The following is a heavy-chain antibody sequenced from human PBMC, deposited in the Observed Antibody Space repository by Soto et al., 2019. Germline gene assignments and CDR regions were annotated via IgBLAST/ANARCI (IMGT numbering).Heavy chain of an antibody. Sequence: EVQLVETGGGLVQPGGSLRLSCAASGFSFSDYWMNWVRQAPGKGLVWVSRIDSDGTSTSYADSVKGRFTISRDNAKNTLYLQMNSLRAEDMAMYYCAKSNWFDPWGQGTLVIVSS. J-gene: IGHJ5*02. CDR3: AKSNWFDP. CDR1: GFSFSDYW. V-gene: IGHV3-74*01. CDR2: IDSDGTST.